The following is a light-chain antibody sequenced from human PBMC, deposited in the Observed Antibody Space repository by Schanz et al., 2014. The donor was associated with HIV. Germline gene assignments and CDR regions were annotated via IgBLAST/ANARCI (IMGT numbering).Light chain of an antibody. Sequence: QSALTQPPSASGSPGQSVTISCTGTSSDVGGHNYVSWYQHHPGKAPKLIIFEVSERPSGVPDRFSGSKSGNTASLTISGLQPEDEADYYCNSYSHSNTYVFGSGTKLTVL. J-gene: IGLJ1*01. CDR1: SSDVGGHNY. CDR3: NSYSHSNTYV. V-gene: IGLV2-8*01. CDR2: EVS.